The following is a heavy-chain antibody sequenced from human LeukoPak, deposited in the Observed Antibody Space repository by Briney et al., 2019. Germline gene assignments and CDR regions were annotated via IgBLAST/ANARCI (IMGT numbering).Heavy chain of an antibody. D-gene: IGHD3-16*02. Sequence: SETLSLTCTVSGGSILSSSYYWGWIRQPPGKGLEWIGSIYYGGSTDYNPSLKSRVIISVDTSKNQFSLKLSSVTAADTAVYYCARDDLTYDYVWGSYRPPDGAFDIWGQGTMVTVSS. CDR3: ARDDLTYDYVWGSYRPPDGAFDI. J-gene: IGHJ3*02. CDR1: GGSILSSSYY. CDR2: IYYGGST. V-gene: IGHV4-39*07.